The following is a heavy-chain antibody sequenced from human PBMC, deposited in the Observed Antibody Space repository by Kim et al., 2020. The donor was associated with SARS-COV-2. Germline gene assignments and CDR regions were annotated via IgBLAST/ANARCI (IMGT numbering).Heavy chain of an antibody. V-gene: IGHV4-34*01. CDR2: INHSGSN. J-gene: IGHJ6*02. D-gene: IGHD4-17*01. Sequence: SETLSLTCAVYGGSFSGYYWRWIRQPPGKGLEWIGEINHSGSNNYNPSLKSRVTISVDTSKNQFSLKLSSVTAADTAVYYCARVDYGDYWTTNYYYGMDVWGQGTTVTVSS. CDR1: GGSFSGYY. CDR3: ARVDYGDYWTTNYYYGMDV.